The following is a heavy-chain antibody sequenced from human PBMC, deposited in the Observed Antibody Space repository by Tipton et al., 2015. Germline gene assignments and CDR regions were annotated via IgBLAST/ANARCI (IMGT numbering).Heavy chain of an antibody. J-gene: IGHJ4*02. CDR1: GYIFTSFW. D-gene: IGHD1-26*01. V-gene: IGHV5-51*01. CDR3: VRRARRVGSHSYPYYFDY. CDR2: IYPGDSET. Sequence: EQLVQSGAEVKKPGETLKISCKGSGYIFTSFWIGWVRQMPGKGLEWMGTIYPGDSETRYNPSFQGQVPISADKPITTAYLQWRSLKASDTAMYYCVRRARRVGSHSYPYYFDYWGQGTLVPVSS.